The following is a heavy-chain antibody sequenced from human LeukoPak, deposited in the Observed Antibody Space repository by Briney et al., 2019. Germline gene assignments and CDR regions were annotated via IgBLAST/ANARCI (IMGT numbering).Heavy chain of an antibody. D-gene: IGHD3-22*01. J-gene: IGHJ3*02. CDR2: ISFDGTNK. CDR3: TREGYYAFDI. CDR1: GFTFTNYA. Sequence: PGGSLRLSCAASGFTFTNYAMQWVRQAPGKGLEWVAIISFDGTNKDYADYVKGRFTISRDNSESTLFLQMKSLRAEDTAVYYCTREGYYAFDIWGQGTMVTVSS. V-gene: IGHV3-30-3*01.